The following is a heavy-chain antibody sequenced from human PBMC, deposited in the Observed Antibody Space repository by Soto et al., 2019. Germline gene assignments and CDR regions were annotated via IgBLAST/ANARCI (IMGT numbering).Heavy chain of an antibody. D-gene: IGHD6-13*01. J-gene: IGHJ5*02. Sequence: GGSLRLSCAASGFTFSSYAMSWVRQAPGKGLEWVSAISGSGGSTYYADSVKGRLTISRDNSKNTLYLQMNSLRAEDTAVYYCAKSAWQQLLLGWFDPWGQGTLVTVSS. V-gene: IGHV3-23*01. CDR1: GFTFSSYA. CDR3: AKSAWQQLLLGWFDP. CDR2: ISGSGGST.